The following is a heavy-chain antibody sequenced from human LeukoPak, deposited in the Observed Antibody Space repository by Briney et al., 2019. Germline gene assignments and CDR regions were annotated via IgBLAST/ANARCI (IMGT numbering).Heavy chain of an antibody. D-gene: IGHD3-9*01. V-gene: IGHV1-24*01. CDR3: ATTPVEDYDILTGYYTET. Sequence: ASVKVSCKVSGYTLTELSMHWVRQAPGKGLEWMGGFDPEDGETIYAQKFQGRVTMTEDTSTDTAYMELSSLRSEDTAVYYRATTPVEDYDILTGYYTETWGQGTLVTVSS. J-gene: IGHJ5*02. CDR1: GYTLTELS. CDR2: FDPEDGET.